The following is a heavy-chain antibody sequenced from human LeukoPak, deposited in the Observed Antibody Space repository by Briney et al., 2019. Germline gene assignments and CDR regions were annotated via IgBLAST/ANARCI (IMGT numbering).Heavy chain of an antibody. CDR2: IHHSGST. D-gene: IGHD3-10*01. Sequence: TLSLTCTVSGGSISSGGYYWSWIRQHPGKGLEWIGYIHHSGSTYYNPSLKSRLIISLDTSKNQFSLKLNSVTAADTAVYYCANYGSGSYRFDPWGQGTLVTVSS. CDR1: GGSISSGGYY. CDR3: ANYGSGSYRFDP. V-gene: IGHV4-31*03. J-gene: IGHJ5*02.